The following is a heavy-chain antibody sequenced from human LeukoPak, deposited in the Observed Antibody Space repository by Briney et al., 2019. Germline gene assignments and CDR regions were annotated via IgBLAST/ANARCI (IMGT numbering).Heavy chain of an antibody. CDR3: ARDLGGYYVGSRAFDL. CDR1: GGSISSGGYY. J-gene: IGHJ5*02. Sequence: PSETLSLTCTVSGGSISSGGYYWSWIRQHPGKGLEWIGYIYYSGSTYYYPSLKSRVTISVDTSKNQFSLKLSSVTAADTAVYYCARDLGGYYVGSRAFDLWGQGTLVTVSS. CDR2: IYYSGST. D-gene: IGHD3-10*02. V-gene: IGHV4-31*03.